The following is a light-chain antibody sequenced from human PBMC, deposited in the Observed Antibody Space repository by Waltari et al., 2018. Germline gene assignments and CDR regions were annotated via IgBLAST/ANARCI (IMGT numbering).Light chain of an antibody. Sequence: QSVLTQTPSASDTPDQRLRIPCSVPNPNIATNAVLVYQHLPGTAPKLLIYSNDERPSGVPDRLSGSKSGTSASLAISGLQSEDEANYYCAAWDDSLVGWVFGGGTKLTVL. CDR2: SND. J-gene: IGLJ3*02. CDR1: NPNIATNA. V-gene: IGLV1-44*01. CDR3: AAWDDSLVGWV.